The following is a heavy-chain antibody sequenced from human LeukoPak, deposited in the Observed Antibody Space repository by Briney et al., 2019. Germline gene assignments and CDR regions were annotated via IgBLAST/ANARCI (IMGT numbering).Heavy chain of an antibody. CDR2: ISSSSSYI. J-gene: IGHJ3*02. Sequence: PGGSLRLSCAASGFTFSSYSMNWVRQAPGKGLEWVSSISSSSSYIYYADSVKGRFTISRGNAKNSLYLQMNSLRAEDTAVYYCARDFTAGRAFDIWGQGTMVTVSS. CDR1: GFTFSSYS. D-gene: IGHD5-18*01. V-gene: IGHV3-21*01. CDR3: ARDFTAGRAFDI.